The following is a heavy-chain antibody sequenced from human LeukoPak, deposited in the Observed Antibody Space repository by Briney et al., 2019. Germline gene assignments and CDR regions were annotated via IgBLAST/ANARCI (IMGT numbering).Heavy chain of an antibody. D-gene: IGHD2-15*01. CDR2: ISGSGGST. J-gene: IGHJ6*02. V-gene: IGHV3-23*01. Sequence: GGSLRLSCAASGFTFSSYAMSWVRQAPGKGLEWVSAISGSGGSTYYADSVKGRFTISRDNSKNTLYLQMNSLRAEDTAVYYCARVRHLGDYYGMDVWGQGTTVTVSS. CDR3: ARVRHLGDYYGMDV. CDR1: GFTFSSYA.